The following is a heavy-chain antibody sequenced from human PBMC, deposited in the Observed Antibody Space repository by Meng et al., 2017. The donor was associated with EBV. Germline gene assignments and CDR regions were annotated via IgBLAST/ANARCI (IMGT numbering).Heavy chain of an antibody. V-gene: IGHV1-69*01. D-gene: IGHD3-10*01. CDR2: LIPMSGAP. CDR1: GGPFRSDA. J-gene: IGHJ4*02. Sequence: QVQVEQAGAEVKRLGSSVKISCKTSGGPFRSDAVSWVRQGPGQGLEWLGGLIPMSGAPHYAQKFQDRVTITADEYTRTHYMELSSLRSDDTAMYYCASESGRGFTPDFWGQGTLVTVSS. CDR3: ASESGRGFTPDF.